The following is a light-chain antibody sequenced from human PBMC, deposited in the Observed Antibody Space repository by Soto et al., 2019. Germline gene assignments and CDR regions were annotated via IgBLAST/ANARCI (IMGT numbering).Light chain of an antibody. V-gene: IGLV1-44*01. CDR1: SSNIGSNT. CDR3: AAWDDSLNGWV. Sequence: QSVLTQPPSASETPGQRVTISCSGSSSNIGSNTVNWYQQLPGTAPKLLIYSNNHRPSRVPDRFSGSKSGTSASLAISGLQSEDETDYYCAAWDDSLNGWVFGGGTKLTVL. CDR2: SNN. J-gene: IGLJ3*02.